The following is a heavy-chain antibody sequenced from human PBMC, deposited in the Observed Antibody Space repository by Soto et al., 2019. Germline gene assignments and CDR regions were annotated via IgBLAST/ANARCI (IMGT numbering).Heavy chain of an antibody. CDR1: GGSISSGSYY. V-gene: IGHV4-31*03. D-gene: IGHD2-15*01. CDR3: ASRKASELGYCSGGRCYSEQEAFDI. CDR2: IYYNGRT. J-gene: IGHJ3*02. Sequence: QVQLQESGPGLVKPSQTLSLTCTVSGGSISSGSYYWSWIRQLPGKGLEWIGYIYYNGRTYYSPSLKSRVTISVETSKNQVSLRLSSVTAADTAVYYCASRKASELGYCSGGRCYSEQEAFDIWGQGTKVTVSS.